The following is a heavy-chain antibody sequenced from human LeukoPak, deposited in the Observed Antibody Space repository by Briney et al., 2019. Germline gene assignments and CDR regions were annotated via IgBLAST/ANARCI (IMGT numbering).Heavy chain of an antibody. CDR2: IKGDESAR. D-gene: IGHD1-26*01. CDR3: ARDVGGSLDY. J-gene: IGHJ4*02. V-gene: IGHV3-7*01. Sequence: GGSLRISCAASGFSFSTYWMAWVRQAPGKGLEWVANIKGDESARHQADSVKGRFTISRDNAQNSVYLQMSRLRGEDTAVYYCARDVGGSLDYWGQGTLVTVSS. CDR1: GFSFSTYW.